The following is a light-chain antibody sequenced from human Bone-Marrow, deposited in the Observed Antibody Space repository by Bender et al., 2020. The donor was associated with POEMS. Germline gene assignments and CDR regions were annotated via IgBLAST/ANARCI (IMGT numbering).Light chain of an antibody. Sequence: QTALTQPASVSGSPGQSITISCTGTSSDVGTYDLVSWYQHHPGKVPKLMIYEDNRRPSGVSNRFSGSKSGNTASLTISGLQAEDEADYYCCSYAGSDSYVFGSGTKVTVL. J-gene: IGLJ1*01. V-gene: IGLV2-23*01. CDR3: CSYAGSDSYV. CDR1: SSDVGTYDL. CDR2: EDN.